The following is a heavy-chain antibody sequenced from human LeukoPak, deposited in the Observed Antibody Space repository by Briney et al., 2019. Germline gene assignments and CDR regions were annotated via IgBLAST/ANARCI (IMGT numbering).Heavy chain of an antibody. CDR3: ARDRRMIAYAFDI. V-gene: IGHV3-33*01. J-gene: IGHJ3*02. CDR2: IWYDGSNK. CDR1: GITFRSYG. D-gene: IGHD3-22*01. Sequence: PGRSLRLSCAASGITFRSYGMHWVRQAPGKGLEWVAFIWYDGSNKYYADSVKGRFTISRDNSKNTLYLQMNSLRAEDTAVYYCARDRRMIAYAFDIWGQGTMVTVSS.